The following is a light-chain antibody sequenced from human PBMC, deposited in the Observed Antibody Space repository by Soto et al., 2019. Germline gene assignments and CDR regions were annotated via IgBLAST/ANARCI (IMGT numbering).Light chain of an antibody. J-gene: IGKJ1*01. CDR2: AAS. CDR3: QQSYSTLGT. V-gene: IGKV1-39*01. CDR1: QSISSY. Sequence: DIQITQSPPSLCSCLGDRVTITCRASQSISSYLNWYQQKPGKAPKLLIYAASSLQSGVPSRFSGSGSGTDFTLTISSLQPEDFATYYCQQSYSTLGTFGQGTKVDIK.